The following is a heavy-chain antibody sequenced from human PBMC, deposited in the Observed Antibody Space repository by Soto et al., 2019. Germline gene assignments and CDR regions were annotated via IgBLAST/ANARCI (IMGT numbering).Heavy chain of an antibody. CDR2: ISGSGGRT. V-gene: IGHV3-23*01. Sequence: EVQLLESGGGLIQPGGSLRLSCEASGLTFSNYGMTWVRLAPGKGLEWVSTISGSGGRTFYADPVKGRFTISRDNSKDTLYLQMNSLRAEDTAVYYCAKELIASTLADFFDYWGQGPLVTVSS. J-gene: IGHJ4*02. CDR3: AKELIASTLADFFDY. CDR1: GLTFSNYG. D-gene: IGHD2-21*01.